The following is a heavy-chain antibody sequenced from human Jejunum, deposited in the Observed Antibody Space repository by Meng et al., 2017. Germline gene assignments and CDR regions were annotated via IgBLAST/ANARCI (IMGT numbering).Heavy chain of an antibody. CDR2: IYHSGRT. J-gene: IGHJ4*02. D-gene: IGHD5-12*01. V-gene: IGHV4-4*02. CDR3: ARGVGDIRVGFDY. CDR1: GESISSTNW. Sequence: HVPRQEAGPGRVKPAGTLSLTFEVSGESISSTNWWDWLRQPPGKGLEWIGEIYHSGRTNFNPALESRVTISVDESKNQFSLTLNSVTAADTAVYYCARGVGDIRVGFDYWGQGILVTVSS.